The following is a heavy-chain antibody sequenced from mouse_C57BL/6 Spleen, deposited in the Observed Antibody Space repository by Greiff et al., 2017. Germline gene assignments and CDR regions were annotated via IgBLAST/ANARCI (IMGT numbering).Heavy chain of an antibody. CDR1: GFTFTDYY. J-gene: IGHJ4*01. CDR3: ARYDRLYAMDY. V-gene: IGHV7-3*01. Sequence: EVKLVESGGGLVQPGGSLSLSCAASGFTFTDYYMSWVRQPPGKALEWLGFIRNKANGYTTEYSASVKGRFTISRDNSQSILYLQMNALRAEDSATYYCARYDRLYAMDYWGQGTSVTVSS. CDR2: IRNKANGYTT.